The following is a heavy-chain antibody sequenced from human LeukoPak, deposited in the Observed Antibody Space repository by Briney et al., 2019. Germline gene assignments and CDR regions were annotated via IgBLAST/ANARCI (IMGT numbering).Heavy chain of an antibody. CDR3: ARVRSVVVVAATLDAFDI. CDR1: GYTFTGYY. Sequence: ASVKVSCKASGYTFTGYYMHWVRQAPGQGLEWMGWINPNSGGTNYAQKFQGRVTMTRDTSISTAYMELSRLRSDDTAVYYCARVRSVVVVAATLDAFDIWGQGTMVTVSS. V-gene: IGHV1-2*02. CDR2: INPNSGGT. D-gene: IGHD2-15*01. J-gene: IGHJ3*02.